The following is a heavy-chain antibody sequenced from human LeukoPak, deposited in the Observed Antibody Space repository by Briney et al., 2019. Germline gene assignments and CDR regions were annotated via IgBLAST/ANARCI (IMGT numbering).Heavy chain of an antibody. CDR2: IASKTDGGAT. CDR3: TTGIRGD. V-gene: IGHV3-15*07. D-gene: IGHD3-10*01. CDR1: GLTVTNAW. J-gene: IGHJ4*02. Sequence: KPGGSLRLSCSASGLTVTNAWMNWVRQAPGEGLDWVGRIASKTDGGATDYAAPGKGRFTISRDESKNTLKLQMSSLKAEDIVVYYCTTGIRGDWGQGSLVTVSS.